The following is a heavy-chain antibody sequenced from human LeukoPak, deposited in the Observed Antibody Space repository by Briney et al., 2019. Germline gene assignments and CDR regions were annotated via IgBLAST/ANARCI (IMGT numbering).Heavy chain of an antibody. D-gene: IGHD1-14*01. J-gene: IGHJ4*02. CDR1: GFTSSSYW. Sequence: PGGSLRLSCAASGFTSSSYWMSWVRQAPGKGLEWVAVISYDGSNKYYADSVKGRFTISRDNSKNTLYLQMNSLRAEDTAVYYCAKSGLNRFDYWGQGTLVTVSS. CDR2: ISYDGSNK. V-gene: IGHV3-30*18. CDR3: AKSGLNRFDY.